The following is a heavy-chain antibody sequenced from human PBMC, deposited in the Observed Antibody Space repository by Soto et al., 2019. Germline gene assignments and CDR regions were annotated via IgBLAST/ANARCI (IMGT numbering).Heavy chain of an antibody. CDR3: ARHGGFNLQY. CDR1: W. CDR2: IYHNENT. V-gene: IGHV4-4*02. Sequence: WWSWVRQPPGKGLEWIGQIYHNENTEYNPSLESRVTISADKSKNQFSLRMSSVTAADTAVYYCARHGGFNLQYWGQGALVTVSS. J-gene: IGHJ4*02. D-gene: IGHD3-10*01.